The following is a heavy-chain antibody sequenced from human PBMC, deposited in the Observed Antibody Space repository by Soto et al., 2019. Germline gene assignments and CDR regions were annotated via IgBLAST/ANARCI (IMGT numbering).Heavy chain of an antibody. CDR3: VRDRDLDRDMVHADL. D-gene: IGHD5-18*01. CDR2: ITIRTGNI. CDR1: GFTISGCS. J-gene: IGHJ4*01. V-gene: IGHV3-48*02. Sequence: GGSLRLSCEASGFTISGCSMNWVRQAPGKGLEWLAYITIRTGNIVYADSVRGRFTISADNAENSVFLQMNSLRDEDTAVYFCVRDRDLDRDMVHADLWGQGT.